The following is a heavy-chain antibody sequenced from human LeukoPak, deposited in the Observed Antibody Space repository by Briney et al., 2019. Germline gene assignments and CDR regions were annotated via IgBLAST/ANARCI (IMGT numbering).Heavy chain of an antibody. D-gene: IGHD3-9*01. J-gene: IGHJ6*02. CDR1: GGSISSSSYY. V-gene: IGHV4-39*07. Sequence: SETLSLTCTVSGGSISSSSYYWGWIRQPPGKGLEWIGSIYYSGSTYYNPSLKSRVTISVDTSKNQFSLKLSSVTAADTAVYYCARVSLLRYFDRDYYYVMGVWGQGTTVTVSS. CDR2: IYYSGST. CDR3: ARVSLLRYFDRDYYYVMGV.